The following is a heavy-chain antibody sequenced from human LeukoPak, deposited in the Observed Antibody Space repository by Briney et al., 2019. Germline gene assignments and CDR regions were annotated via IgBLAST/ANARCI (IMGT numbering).Heavy chain of an antibody. Sequence: SETLSLTCIVSGGSTSSSNYYWGWIRQPPGKGLEWIGGIHYSGNTYYNPSLKGRVTISVDASKNQFSLKLSSVTAADTAVYYCARLGAGPTYYDFWSGYSSFYFDYWGQGTLVTVSS. CDR3: ARLGAGPTYYDFWSGYSSFYFDY. J-gene: IGHJ4*02. V-gene: IGHV4-39*01. CDR2: IHYSGNT. CDR1: GGSTSSSNYY. D-gene: IGHD3-3*01.